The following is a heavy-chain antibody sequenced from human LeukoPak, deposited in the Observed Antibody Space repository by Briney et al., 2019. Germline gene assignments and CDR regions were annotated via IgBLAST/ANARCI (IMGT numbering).Heavy chain of an antibody. CDR1: GFTFSSYG. CDR3: ARMYGDYLGY. Sequence: GGSLRLSCAASGFTFSSYGMSWVRQAPGKGLEWAANINPDGSEKYYLDSVKGRMTISRDNAKNALYLQMNSLRAEDTAVFYCARMYGDYLGYWGQGTLVTVFS. V-gene: IGHV3-7*01. D-gene: IGHD4-17*01. J-gene: IGHJ4*02. CDR2: INPDGSEK.